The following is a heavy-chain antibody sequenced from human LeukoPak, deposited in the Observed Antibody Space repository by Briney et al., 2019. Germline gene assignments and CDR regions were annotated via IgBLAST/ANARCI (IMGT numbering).Heavy chain of an antibody. CDR2: TNWNGGST. J-gene: IGHJ3*02. CDR1: GFTFDDYG. Sequence: GGSLRLSCAASGFTFDDYGMSWVRQAPGKRLEWVSGTNWNGGSTSYADSVKGRFTISRDNAKNSVHLQMNSLRAEDTALYYCARDLQGSFDWVFRSAFDSWGQGTMVTVSS. D-gene: IGHD3-9*01. V-gene: IGHV3-20*04. CDR3: ARDLQGSFDWVFRSAFDS.